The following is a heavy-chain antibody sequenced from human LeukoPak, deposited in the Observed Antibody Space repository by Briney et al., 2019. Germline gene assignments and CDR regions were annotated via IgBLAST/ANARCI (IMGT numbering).Heavy chain of an antibody. D-gene: IGHD3-9*01. CDR1: GCSISSYY. J-gene: IGHJ3*02. CDR2: IYYSGST. Sequence: SETLSLTCTVSGCSISSYYWSWIRQPPGKGLEWIGYIYYSGSTNYNPSLKSRVTISVDTSKNQFSLKLSSVTAADTAVYYCARVTDILTGYPNAFDIWGQGTMVTVSS. CDR3: ARVTDILTGYPNAFDI. V-gene: IGHV4-59*01.